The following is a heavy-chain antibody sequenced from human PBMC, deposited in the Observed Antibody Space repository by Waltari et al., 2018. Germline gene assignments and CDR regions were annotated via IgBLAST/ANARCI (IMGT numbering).Heavy chain of an antibody. J-gene: IGHJ4*02. CDR2: IYYSGST. D-gene: IGHD6-19*01. Sequence: QVQLQESGPGLVKPSETLSLTCTVSGGSISSYYWSWIRQPPGKGLEWIGYIYYSGSTNYNPSLKSRVTISVDTSKNQFSLKLSSVTAADTAVYYCARLVGSSGWGHYFDYWGQGTLVTVSS. V-gene: IGHV4-59*01. CDR3: ARLVGSSGWGHYFDY. CDR1: GGSISSYY.